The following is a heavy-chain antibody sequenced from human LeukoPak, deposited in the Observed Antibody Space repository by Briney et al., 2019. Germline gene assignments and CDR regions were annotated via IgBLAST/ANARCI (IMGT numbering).Heavy chain of an antibody. CDR3: ARRSWNYGDFGFDY. J-gene: IGHJ4*02. D-gene: IGHD1-7*01. Sequence: AGGSLRLSCAASGFTFNFFAMHWVRQAPGKGLEYVSAISSDGTSTYYGDSVKGRFTISRDNSENTVYLQMGSLRADDMAVYYCARRSWNYGDFGFDYWGQGTLVTVSS. CDR2: ISSDGTST. CDR1: GFTFNFFA. V-gene: IGHV3-64*02.